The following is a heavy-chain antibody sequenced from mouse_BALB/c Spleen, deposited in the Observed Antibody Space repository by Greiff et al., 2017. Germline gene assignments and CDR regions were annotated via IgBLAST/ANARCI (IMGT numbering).Heavy chain of an antibody. D-gene: IGHD2-3*01. V-gene: IGHV5-15*02. CDR3: ARASDGYYWYFDV. CDR2: ISNLAYSI. Sequence: EVHLVESGGGLVQPGGSRKLSCAASGFTFSDYGMAWVRQAPGKGPEWVAFISNLAYSIYYADTVTGRFTISRENAKNTLYLEMSSLRSEDTAMYYCARASDGYYWYFDVWGAGTTVTVSS. CDR1: GFTFSDYG. J-gene: IGHJ1*01.